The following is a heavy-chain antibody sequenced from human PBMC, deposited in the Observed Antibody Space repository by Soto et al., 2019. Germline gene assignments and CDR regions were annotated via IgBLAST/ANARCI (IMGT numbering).Heavy chain of an antibody. Sequence: SETLSLTCTVFGGSISINYWSWILQPPWKGLEWIGYIYYSGRTNYNPSLKSRVTISVDTSKNQVSLNLSSVTAADTAVYYCASNLWFGELGGWFDPWGQGTPVTVSS. CDR3: ASNLWFGELGGWFDP. J-gene: IGHJ5*02. CDR2: IYYSGRT. CDR1: GGSISINY. V-gene: IGHV4-59*01. D-gene: IGHD3-10*01.